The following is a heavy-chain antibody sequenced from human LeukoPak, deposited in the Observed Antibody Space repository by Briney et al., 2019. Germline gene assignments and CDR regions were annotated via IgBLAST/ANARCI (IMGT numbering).Heavy chain of an antibody. CDR2: INWGGTNT. CDR3: VKDLSSNWYSFDY. J-gene: IGHJ4*02. CDR1: GGITDDYG. Sequence: GESLTISCAISGGITDDYGMSWVRQTPGKGLEWVSGINWGGTNTYYSESVRGRFTISRDTAEKSLFLQMDSLRDDDTALYYCVKDLSSNWYSFDYWGQGTLVTVSS. D-gene: IGHD6-13*01. V-gene: IGHV3-20*04.